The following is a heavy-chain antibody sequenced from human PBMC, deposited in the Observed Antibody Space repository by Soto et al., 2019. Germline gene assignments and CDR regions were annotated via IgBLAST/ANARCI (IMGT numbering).Heavy chain of an antibody. V-gene: IGHV1-24*01. CDR2: FDPEDDEI. D-gene: IGHD5-12*01. CDR3: VKDSPIGSVFSGHDDIDS. CDR1: GYTLTELS. Sequence: ASVKVSCKVSGYTLTELSMHWVRQAPGKGLEWMGGFDPEDDEIIYSQKFQGRVTMTEDTSTDTAYMELSSLRSEDTAVYYCVKDSPIGSVFSGHDDIDSWGQGTPVTVS. J-gene: IGHJ4*02.